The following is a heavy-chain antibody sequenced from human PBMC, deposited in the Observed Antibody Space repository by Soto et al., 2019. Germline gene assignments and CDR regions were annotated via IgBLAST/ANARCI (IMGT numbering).Heavy chain of an antibody. Sequence: SETLSLTCTVSGGSISSGDYYWSWIRQPPGKGLEWIGYIYYSGSTYYNPSLKSRVTISVDTSKNQFSLKLSSVTAADTAVYYCARALYYYDSSGQEYYFDYWGQGTLVTVSS. V-gene: IGHV4-30-4*01. J-gene: IGHJ4*02. CDR1: GGSISSGDYY. CDR3: ARALYYYDSSGQEYYFDY. CDR2: IYYSGST. D-gene: IGHD3-22*01.